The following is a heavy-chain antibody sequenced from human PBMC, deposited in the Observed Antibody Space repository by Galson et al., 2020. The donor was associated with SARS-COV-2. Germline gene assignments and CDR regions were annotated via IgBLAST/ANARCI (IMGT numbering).Heavy chain of an antibody. CDR3: ARGRSGFDSSGPYHYYYYMDV. D-gene: IGHD3-22*01. J-gene: IGHJ6*03. Sequence: SVKVSCKASGYTFSSYNMNWVRQATGHGLEWMGWMNPNSGNTGYAQKFQGRVTITRNTSINTVYMELSSLRSEDTAVYYCARGRSGFDSSGPYHYYYYMDVWGKGTTVTISS. V-gene: IGHV1-8*03. CDR2: MNPNSGNT. CDR1: GYTFSSYN.